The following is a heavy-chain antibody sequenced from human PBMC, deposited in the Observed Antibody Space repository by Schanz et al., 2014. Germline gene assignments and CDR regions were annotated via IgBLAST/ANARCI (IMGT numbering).Heavy chain of an antibody. CDR2: IKQDGSEK. V-gene: IGHV3-7*04. D-gene: IGHD3-10*01. Sequence: VQLVESGGGLVQPGGSLRLSCGGSGFTFSKYWMSWVRQAPGKGLEWVANIKQDGSEKYYVDAVKGRFTISRDNAKNSMYLHMKSLRGEETAVYYCARDNYYGSGSCAYWGQGTLVTVSS. J-gene: IGHJ4*02. CDR1: GFTFSKYW. CDR3: ARDNYYGSGSCAY.